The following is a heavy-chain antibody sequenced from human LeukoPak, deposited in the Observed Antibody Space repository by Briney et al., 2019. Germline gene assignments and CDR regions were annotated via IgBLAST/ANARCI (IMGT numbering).Heavy chain of an antibody. CDR2: ISSGSTDI. CDR3: ARDGLYCTSTNCYFDH. V-gene: IGHV3-21*01. D-gene: IGHD2-2*01. CDR1: GFTFSTYS. Sequence: PGGSLRLSCAASGFTFSTYSMNRGRQAPGKGLEGVSFISSGSTDIYYTDSVKGRFSVSRDNAKNSLYLQMNSLRAEDTAVYYCARDGLYCTSTNCYFDHWGQGTLVTVSS. J-gene: IGHJ4*02.